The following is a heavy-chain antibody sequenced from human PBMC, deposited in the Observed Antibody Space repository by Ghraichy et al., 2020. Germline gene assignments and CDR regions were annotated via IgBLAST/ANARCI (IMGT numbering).Heavy chain of an antibody. CDR2: IYPGDSDT. Sequence: GESLNISCKGSGYSFTSYWIGWVRQMPGKDLEWMGIIYPGDSDTRYSPSFQGQVTISADKSISTAYLQWSSLKASDTAMYYCARQGEDIVIVPPYNWFDPWGQGTLVTVSS. CDR3: ARQGEDIVIVPPYNWFDP. J-gene: IGHJ5*02. CDR1: GYSFTSYW. D-gene: IGHD2-2*01. V-gene: IGHV5-51*01.